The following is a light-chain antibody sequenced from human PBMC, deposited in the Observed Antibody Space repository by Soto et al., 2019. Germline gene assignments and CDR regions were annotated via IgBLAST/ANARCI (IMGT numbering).Light chain of an antibody. J-gene: IGLJ3*02. CDR3: AAWDDSLSGVV. CDR1: SSNLGSNF. Sequence: QSVLTQPPSVSGTPGQRVTISCSGSSSNLGSNFVFWYQQLPGAAPKLLISRNNERPSGVPARFSGSKSGTSASLAISGLRSEDEADYHCAAWDDSLSGVVFGGGTKVTVL. CDR2: RNN. V-gene: IGLV1-47*01.